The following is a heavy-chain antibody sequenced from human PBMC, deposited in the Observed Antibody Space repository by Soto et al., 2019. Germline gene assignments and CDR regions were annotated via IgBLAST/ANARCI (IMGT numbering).Heavy chain of an antibody. CDR1: GFTFSSYA. D-gene: IGHD4-4*01. CDR2: ISSNGGST. J-gene: IGHJ4*02. Sequence: GGSLRLSCSASGFTFSSYAMHWVRQAPGKGLEYVSAISSNGGSTYYADSVKGRFTISRDNSKNTLYLQMGSLRAEDTAVYYCVKDRVMLLTVTSGGFDYWGQGTLVTVSS. CDR3: VKDRVMLLTVTSGGFDY. V-gene: IGHV3-64D*06.